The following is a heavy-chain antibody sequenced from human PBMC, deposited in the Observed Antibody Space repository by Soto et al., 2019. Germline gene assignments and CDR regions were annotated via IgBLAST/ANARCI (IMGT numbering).Heavy chain of an antibody. CDR2: INPSGGST. V-gene: IGHV1-46*01. CDR1: GYTFTSYY. Sequence: ASVKVSCKASGYTFTSYYMHWVRQAPGQGLEWMGIINPSGGSTSYAQKFQGRVTMTRDTSTSTVYMELSSLRSEDTAVYYCARAMGATEYYYYGMDVWGQGTTVTVSS. D-gene: IGHD1-26*01. CDR3: ARAMGATEYYYYGMDV. J-gene: IGHJ6*02.